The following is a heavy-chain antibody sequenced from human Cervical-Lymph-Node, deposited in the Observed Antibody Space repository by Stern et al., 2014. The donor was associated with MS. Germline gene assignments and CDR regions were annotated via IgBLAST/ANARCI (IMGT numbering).Heavy chain of an antibody. D-gene: IGHD1-1*01. V-gene: IGHV1-46*03. J-gene: IGHJ4*02. CDR3: AREVETTGLKYFDY. CDR2: INPDGGKT. Sequence: VQLVESGAEVMKPGASVKLSCKTSGYTFTSNFMHWVRQAPGQGLEWMAIINPDGGKTTYAQNFQGRVPLTRDTSTRTVYMQLSSLRSEDTAVYYCAREVETTGLKYFDYWGQGTLVTVSS. CDR1: GYTFTSNF.